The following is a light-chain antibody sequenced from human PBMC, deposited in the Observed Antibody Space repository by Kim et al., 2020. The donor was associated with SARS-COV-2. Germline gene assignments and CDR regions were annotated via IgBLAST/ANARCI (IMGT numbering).Light chain of an antibody. CDR2: DVS. Sequence: QSVPSSYSGPSSALGGYNYVSGYQQHPGKAPTLMIYDVSNRPSGVSNRFSGSKSGNTASLTISGLQAEDEADYYCSSYTSSSTLYVFGTGTKVTVL. CDR1: SSALGGYNY. J-gene: IGLJ1*01. CDR3: SSYTSSSTLYV. V-gene: IGLV2-14*03.